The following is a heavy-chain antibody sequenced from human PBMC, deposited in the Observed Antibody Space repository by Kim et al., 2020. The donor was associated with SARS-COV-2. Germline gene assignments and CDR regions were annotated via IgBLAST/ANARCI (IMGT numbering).Heavy chain of an antibody. CDR2: INHSGST. J-gene: IGHJ4*02. CDR1: GGSFSGYY. V-gene: IGHV4-34*01. Sequence: SETLSLTCAVYGGSFSGYYWSWIRQPPGKGLEWIGEINHSGSTNYNPSLKSRVTISVDTSKNQFSLKLSSVTAADTAVYYCASSGSYYKAVDYWGQGTLVTVSS. CDR3: ASSGSYYKAVDY. D-gene: IGHD3-10*01.